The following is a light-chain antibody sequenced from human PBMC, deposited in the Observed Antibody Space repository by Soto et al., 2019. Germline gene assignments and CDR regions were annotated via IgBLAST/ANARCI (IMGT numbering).Light chain of an antibody. CDR1: QSVNSDY. J-gene: IGKJ1*01. CDR3: QQYGSSRT. V-gene: IGKV3-20*01. CDR2: GAS. Sequence: EIVLAQFPGTLSFSPGGRGTLSCRASQSVNSDYLAWFQQKPGQAPRLLIYGASTRTTGIPDRFSGSGSGTDFTLTITRLEPEDFAIYYCQQYGSSRTFGQGTKVDI.